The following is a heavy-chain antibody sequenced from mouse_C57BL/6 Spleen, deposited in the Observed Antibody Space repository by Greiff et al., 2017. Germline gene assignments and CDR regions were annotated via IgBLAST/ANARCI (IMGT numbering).Heavy chain of an antibody. CDR1: GFTFSDYG. V-gene: IGHV5-17*01. Sequence: EVMLVESGGGLVKPGGSLKLSCAASGFTFSDYGMHWVRQAPEKGLEWVAYISSGSSTIYYADTVKGRFTISRDNAKNTLFLQMTSLRSEDTAMYYCATRWFHYAMDYWGQGTSVTVSS. D-gene: IGHD2-3*01. CDR3: ATRWFHYAMDY. CDR2: ISSGSSTI. J-gene: IGHJ4*01.